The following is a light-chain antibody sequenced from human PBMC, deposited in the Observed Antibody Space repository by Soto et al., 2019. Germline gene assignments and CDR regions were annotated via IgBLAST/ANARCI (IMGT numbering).Light chain of an antibody. J-gene: IGKJ4*01. CDR1: QSVSSY. Sequence: EVVMTQSPVTLSVSLGERATLSCRASQSVSSYLAWYQQKPGQAPRLLIYDASNRATGIPARFSGSGSGTDFTLTISSLEPEDFAVYYCQQRSNWPFLTFGGGTKVDIK. CDR3: QQRSNWPFLT. CDR2: DAS. V-gene: IGKV3-11*01.